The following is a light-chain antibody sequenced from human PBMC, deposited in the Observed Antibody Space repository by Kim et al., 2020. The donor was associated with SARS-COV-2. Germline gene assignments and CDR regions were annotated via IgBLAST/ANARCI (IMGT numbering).Light chain of an antibody. J-gene: IGKJ1*01. Sequence: VTPKEKVTVTCRARQSIGDRINRYKQRPDQSPKRLIKYASQSVSGVPSRFSGSGSGTDFTLTINGLEAEDAAAYYCHQSNTLPRTFGQGTKVDIK. CDR3: HQSNTLPRT. V-gene: IGKV6D-21*02. CDR1: QSIGDR. CDR2: YAS.